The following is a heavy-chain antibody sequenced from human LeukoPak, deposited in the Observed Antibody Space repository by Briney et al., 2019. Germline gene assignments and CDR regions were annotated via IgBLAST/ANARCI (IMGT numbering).Heavy chain of an antibody. J-gene: IGHJ4*02. CDR1: GGSISSYY. V-gene: IGHV4-59*08. CDR3: ARAPSSIAVAGALSFDY. CDR2: IYYSGST. Sequence: SETLSLTCTASGGSISSYYWSWIRQPPGKGLEWIGYIYYSGSTNYNPSLKSRVTISVDTSKNQFSLKLSSVTAADTAVYYCARAPSSIAVAGALSFDYWGQGTLVTVSS. D-gene: IGHD6-19*01.